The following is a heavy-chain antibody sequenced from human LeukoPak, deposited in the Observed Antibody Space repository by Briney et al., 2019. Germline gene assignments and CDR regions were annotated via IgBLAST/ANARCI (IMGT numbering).Heavy chain of an antibody. Sequence: AGGSQRLSCAASGFTLSSYRMNWVRQAPGKGLEWVSYIRSSSSTIYYADSVKGRFTISSDNAKNSLYLQMNTLRDEDTAVYFCARDSGYAFDTWGLGTMVTVSS. J-gene: IGHJ3*02. V-gene: IGHV3-48*02. D-gene: IGHD2-15*01. CDR1: GFTLSSYR. CDR3: ARDSGYAFDT. CDR2: IRSSSSTI.